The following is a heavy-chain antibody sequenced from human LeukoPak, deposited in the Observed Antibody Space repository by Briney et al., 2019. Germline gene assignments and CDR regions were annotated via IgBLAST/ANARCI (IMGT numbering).Heavy chain of an antibody. CDR1: GFTFSSYG. CDR2: IRYDGSNK. J-gene: IGHJ4*02. CDR3: AKDRATMIVSRGVFDY. Sequence: PGGSLRLSCAASGFTFSSYGMHWVRQAPGKGLEWVAFIRYDGSNKYYADSVKGRFTISRDNSKNTQYLQMNSLRAEDTAVYYCAKDRATMIVSRGVFDYWGQGTLVTVSS. V-gene: IGHV3-30*02. D-gene: IGHD3-22*01.